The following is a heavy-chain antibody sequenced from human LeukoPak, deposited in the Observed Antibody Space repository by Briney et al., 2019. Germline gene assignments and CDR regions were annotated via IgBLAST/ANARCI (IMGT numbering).Heavy chain of an antibody. Sequence: ASVKVSCKASGYTFTSYGISWVRQAPGQGLEWMGWISAYNGNTNYAQKLQGRVTMTTDTSTSTAYMELRSLRSDDTAVYYCARTYYDFWSGYYPRAYYYYMDVWGKGTTVTVSS. V-gene: IGHV1-18*01. J-gene: IGHJ6*03. D-gene: IGHD3-3*01. CDR1: GYTFTSYG. CDR3: ARTYYDFWSGYYPRAYYYYMDV. CDR2: ISAYNGNT.